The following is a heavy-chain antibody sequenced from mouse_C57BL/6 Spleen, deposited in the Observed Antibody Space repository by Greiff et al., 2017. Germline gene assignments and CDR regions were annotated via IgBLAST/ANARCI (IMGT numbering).Heavy chain of an antibody. CDR2: INYDGSST. CDR3: ARANWVYYYAMDY. J-gene: IGHJ4*01. Sequence: EVKVVESEGGLVQPGSSMKLSCTASGFTFSDYYMAWVRQVPEKGLEWVANINYDGSSTYYLDSLKSRFIISRDNAKNILYLQMSSLKSEDTATYYCARANWVYYYAMDYWGQGTSVTVSS. V-gene: IGHV5-16*01. D-gene: IGHD4-1*01. CDR1: GFTFSDYY.